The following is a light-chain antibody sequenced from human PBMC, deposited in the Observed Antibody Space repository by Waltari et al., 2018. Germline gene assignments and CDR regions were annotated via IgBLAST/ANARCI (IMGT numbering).Light chain of an antibody. V-gene: IGKV1-27*01. CDR1: QGISNY. CDR2: GAP. Sequence: DIQMTQSPSSLSASVGDRVTITCRASQGISNYLAWYQQKPGKVPQLLVYGAPTLHSGVPSRVSGSGSGTDFTLTISSLQPEDVATYYCQKYNSAPWTFGQGTKVEIK. CDR3: QKYNSAPWT. J-gene: IGKJ1*01.